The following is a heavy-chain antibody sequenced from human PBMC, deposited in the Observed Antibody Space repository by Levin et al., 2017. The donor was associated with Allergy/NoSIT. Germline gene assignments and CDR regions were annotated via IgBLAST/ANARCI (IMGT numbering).Heavy chain of an antibody. Sequence: GGSLRLSCAASGFTFSSYAMSWVRQAPGKGLEWVSSITDSDGSTYYADSVKGRFTISRDNSKNTLYLQMNSLRAEDSAVYYCAKVPVRGTRYESSGDRGFDYWGQGTLVTVSS. CDR3: AKVPVRGTRYESSGDRGFDY. CDR2: ITDSDGST. V-gene: IGHV3-23*01. CDR1: GFTFSSYA. J-gene: IGHJ4*02. D-gene: IGHD3-22*01.